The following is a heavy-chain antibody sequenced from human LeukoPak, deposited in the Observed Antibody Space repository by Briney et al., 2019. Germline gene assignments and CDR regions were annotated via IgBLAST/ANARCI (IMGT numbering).Heavy chain of an antibody. Sequence: SETLSLTCTVSGGSISSYYWSWIRQPPGKGLEWIGYIYYSGSTNYNPSLKSRVTISVDTSKNQFSLKLSSVTAADTAVYYCASIAAAGPKRGNFDYWGQGTLVTVSS. CDR3: ASIAAAGPKRGNFDY. D-gene: IGHD6-13*01. V-gene: IGHV4-59*01. J-gene: IGHJ4*02. CDR2: IYYSGST. CDR1: GGSISSYY.